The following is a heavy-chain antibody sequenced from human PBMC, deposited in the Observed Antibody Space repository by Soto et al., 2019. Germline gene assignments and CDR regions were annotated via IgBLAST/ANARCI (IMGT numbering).Heavy chain of an antibody. D-gene: IGHD3-3*01. Sequence: SVKVSCKASGGSFGKSAINWVRQTPGQGLEWLGGFIPVYRTLNYAQKFQGRVTTTADESTGTAYMTLSSLASDDTAVYYCATGVIWIGYFTVDSWGQGTRVTVSS. V-gene: IGHV1-69*13. CDR3: ATGVIWIGYFTVDS. CDR1: GGSFGKSA. J-gene: IGHJ4*02. CDR2: FIPVYRTL.